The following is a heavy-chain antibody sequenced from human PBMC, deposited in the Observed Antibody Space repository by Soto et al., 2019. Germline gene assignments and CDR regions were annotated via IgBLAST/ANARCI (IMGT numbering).Heavy chain of an antibody. J-gene: IGHJ6*02. V-gene: IGHV1-69*13. CDR1: GGTFSTHA. Sequence: SVKVSCNASGGTFSTHAIIWVRQAPGHGLEWMGGIIPISGTTYYTQKFQGRVTITADEPTSTAFTELSNLKSDDTAVFYCARGYCSGGNCYSGMDVWGQGTMVTVSS. CDR2: IIPISGTT. D-gene: IGHD2-15*01. CDR3: ARGYCSGGNCYSGMDV.